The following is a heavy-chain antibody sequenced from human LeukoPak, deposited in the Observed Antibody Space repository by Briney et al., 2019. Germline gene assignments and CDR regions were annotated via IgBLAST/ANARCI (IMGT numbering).Heavy chain of an antibody. CDR2: INSDGSST. J-gene: IGHJ6*02. D-gene: IGHD1-26*01. V-gene: IGHV3-74*01. Sequence: GGSLRLSCAASGFIFSSYWMHWVRQAPGKGLVWVSRINSDGSSTSYADSVKGRFTISRDNAKNTLYLQMNSLRAEDTAVYYCARVFSDTYSDMDVWGQGTTVTVSS. CDR1: GFIFSSYW. CDR3: ARVFSDTYSDMDV.